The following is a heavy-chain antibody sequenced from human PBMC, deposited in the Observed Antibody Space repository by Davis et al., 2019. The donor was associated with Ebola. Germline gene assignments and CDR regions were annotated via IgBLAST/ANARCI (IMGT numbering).Heavy chain of an antibody. CDR3: ARGVSRDGYNYRWYFDY. CDR1: GFSFTSYS. V-gene: IGHV3-33*08. Sequence: GESLKISCAASGFSFTSYSMNWVRQAPGKGLEWVAVIWYDGSNKYYADSVKGRFTISRDNSKNTLYLQMNSLRAEDTAVYYCARGVSRDGYNYRWYFDYWGQGTLVTVSS. J-gene: IGHJ4*02. D-gene: IGHD5-24*01. CDR2: IWYDGSNK.